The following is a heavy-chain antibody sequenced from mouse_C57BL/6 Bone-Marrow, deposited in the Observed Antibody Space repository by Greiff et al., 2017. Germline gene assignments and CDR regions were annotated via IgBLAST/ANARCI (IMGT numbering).Heavy chain of an antibody. D-gene: IGHD1-1*01. Sequence: VQLQQPGAELVKPGASVKMSCKASGYTFTSYWITWVKQRPGQGLEWIGDIYPGSGSTNYNEKFKSKATLTVDTSSSTAYMQLSSLTSEDSAVSYCARGNYYGSSTGAYAMDYWGQGTSVTVSS. CDR2: IYPGSGST. J-gene: IGHJ4*01. CDR3: ARGNYYGSSTGAYAMDY. V-gene: IGHV1-55*01. CDR1: GYTFTSYW.